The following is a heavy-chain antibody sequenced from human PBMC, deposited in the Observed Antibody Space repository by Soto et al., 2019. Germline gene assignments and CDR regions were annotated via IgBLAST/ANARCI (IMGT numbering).Heavy chain of an antibody. CDR2: ISNSGST. CDR3: ARGVVGASTGFQH. D-gene: IGHD1-26*01. Sequence: LSLTCTVSGGSISSFHWSWIRQPPGKGLEWIGFISNSGSTNYNPSLKSRVTISLDTSKNQFSLKLSSVSAADTAVYYCARGVVGASTGFQHWGQGTLVTVSS. V-gene: IGHV4-59*01. J-gene: IGHJ1*01. CDR1: GGSISSFH.